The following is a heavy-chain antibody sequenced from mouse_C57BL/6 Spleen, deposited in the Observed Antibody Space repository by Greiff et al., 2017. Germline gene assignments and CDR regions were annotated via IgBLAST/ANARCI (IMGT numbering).Heavy chain of an antibody. Sequence: EVQLQQSGPELVKPGASVKISCKASGYTFTDYYMNWVKQSHGKSLEWIGDINPNNGGTSYNQKFKGKATLTVDKSSSTAYMELRILTSEDSAVYSCARSYGNYGFFYAMDYWGQGTSVTVSS. J-gene: IGHJ4*01. CDR1: GYTFTDYY. CDR2: INPNNGGT. V-gene: IGHV1-26*01. D-gene: IGHD2-1*01. CDR3: ARSYGNYGFFYAMDY.